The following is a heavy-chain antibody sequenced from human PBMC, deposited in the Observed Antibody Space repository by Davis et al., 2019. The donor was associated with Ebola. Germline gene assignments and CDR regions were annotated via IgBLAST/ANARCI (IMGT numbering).Heavy chain of an antibody. Sequence: ASGTVSCKASGYTFTSYGIRWVRQAPGQGLEWMGWISAYNGNTNYAQKLQGRVTMTTDTSTSTAYMELRSLRSDDTAVYYCARGTTVTTDPHYYYMDVWGKGTTVTVSS. D-gene: IGHD4-11*01. V-gene: IGHV1-18*01. CDR3: ARGTTVTTDPHYYYMDV. CDR1: GYTFTSYG. CDR2: ISAYNGNT. J-gene: IGHJ6*03.